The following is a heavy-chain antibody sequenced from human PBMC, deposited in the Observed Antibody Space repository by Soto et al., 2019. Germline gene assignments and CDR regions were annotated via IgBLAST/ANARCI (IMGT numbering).Heavy chain of an antibody. CDR3: AKLIDVVVVAATPGYAFDI. CDR1: GFTFSSYA. CDR2: ISGSGGST. V-gene: IGHV3-23*01. Sequence: EVQLLESGGGLVQPGGSLRLSCAASGFTFSSYAVSWVRQAPGTGLEWVSAISGSGGSTYYADSVKGRFTISRDNSKNTLYLQINSLRAEDTAVYYCAKLIDVVVVAATPGYAFDIWGQGTMVTVSS. J-gene: IGHJ3*02. D-gene: IGHD2-15*01.